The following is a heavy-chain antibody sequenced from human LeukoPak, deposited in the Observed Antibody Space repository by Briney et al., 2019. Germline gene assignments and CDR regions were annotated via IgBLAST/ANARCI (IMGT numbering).Heavy chain of an antibody. J-gene: IGHJ4*02. CDR1: GFTFSSYA. D-gene: IGHD2-2*01. CDR2: ISYDGGNK. Sequence: GRSLRLSCAASGFTFSSYAMPWVRQAPGKGLEWVAVISYDGGNKYYADSVKGRFTISRDNSKNTLYLQMNSLRAEDTAVYYCARDLGYCSSTSCYATFDYWGQGTLVTVSS. CDR3: ARDLGYCSSTSCYATFDY. V-gene: IGHV3-30-3*01.